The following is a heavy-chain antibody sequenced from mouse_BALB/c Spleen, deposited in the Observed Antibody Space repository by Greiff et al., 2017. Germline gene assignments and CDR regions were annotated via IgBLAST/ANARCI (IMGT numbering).Heavy chain of an antibody. J-gene: IGHJ4*01. D-gene: IGHD1-3*01. V-gene: IGHV1S56*01. Sequence: QVQLQQSGPELVKPGASVRISCKASGYTFTSYYIHWVKQRPGQGLEWIGWIYPGNVNTKYNEKFKGKATLTADKSSSTAYMQLSSLTSEDSAVYFCERSGRGAMDYWGQGTSVTVSS. CDR1: GYTFTSYY. CDR3: ERSGRGAMDY. CDR2: IYPGNVNT.